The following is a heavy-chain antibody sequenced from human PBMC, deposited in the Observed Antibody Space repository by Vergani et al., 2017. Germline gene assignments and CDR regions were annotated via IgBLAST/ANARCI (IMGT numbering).Heavy chain of an antibody. CDR1: GGTFSSYA. Sequence: QVQLVQSGAEVKKPGSSVKVSCKASGGTFSSYAISWVRQAPGQGLEWMGGIIPIFGTANYAQKFQGRVTITADESTSTAYMELSSLRSEDTAVYYCXRDRGGGYSGYLPGEGGWFDPWGQGTLVTVSS. CDR2: IIPIFGTA. J-gene: IGHJ5*02. D-gene: IGHD5-12*01. V-gene: IGHV1-69*01. CDR3: XRDRGGGYSGYLPGEGGWFDP.